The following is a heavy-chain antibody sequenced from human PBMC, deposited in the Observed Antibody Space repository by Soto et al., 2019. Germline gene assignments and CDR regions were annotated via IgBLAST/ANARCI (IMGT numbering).Heavy chain of an antibody. CDR2: IYPGDSDT. CDR3: ARHVPTTYGSSWYVHPGGMDV. D-gene: IGHD6-13*01. J-gene: IGHJ6*02. V-gene: IGHV5-51*01. CDR1: GYSFTSYW. Sequence: PGESLKISCKGSGYSFTSYWIGWVRQMPGKGLEWMGIIYPGDSDTRYSPSFQGQVTISADKSISTAYLQWSSLKASDTAMYYCARHVPTTYGSSWYVHPGGMDVWGQGTTVTVSS.